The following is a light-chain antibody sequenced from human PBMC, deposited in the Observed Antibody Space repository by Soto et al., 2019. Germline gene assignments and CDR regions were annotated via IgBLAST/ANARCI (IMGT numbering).Light chain of an antibody. CDR3: VLYMGSGISL. Sequence: QTVVTQEPSFSVSPGGTVTFTCGLSSGSVSTSYYPSWYQQTPGQAPRTLIYNTNTRSSGVPDRFSGSILGNKAVLTITGAQADDESDYYCVLYMGSGISLFGGGTKLTVL. CDR2: NTN. J-gene: IGLJ2*01. CDR1: SGSVSTSYY. V-gene: IGLV8-61*01.